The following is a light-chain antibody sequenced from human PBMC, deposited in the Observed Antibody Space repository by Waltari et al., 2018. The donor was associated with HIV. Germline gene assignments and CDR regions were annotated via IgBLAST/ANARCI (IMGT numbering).Light chain of an antibody. CDR2: GAS. CDR3: QQYNNWQIT. Sequence: EIVMTQSPATLSVSPGERATLSCRASQSVSSNLAWYRQKPGQAPRLLIFGASTRATGIPARFSGSGSGTEFALTISGLQSEDFAVYYCQQYNNWQITFGQGTRLEIK. CDR1: QSVSSN. J-gene: IGKJ5*01. V-gene: IGKV3-15*01.